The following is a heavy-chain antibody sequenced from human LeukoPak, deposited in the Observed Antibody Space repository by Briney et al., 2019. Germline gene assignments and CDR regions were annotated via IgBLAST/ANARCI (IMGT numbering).Heavy chain of an antibody. Sequence: GGSLRLSCAASGLTFSTSTFSWVRQAPGKGLEWVSAIDGGGTTYYADSAKGRFAISRDNSKNTLSLHMASLTAEDTAIYFCAKDGYCDSTSCQFDFWGQGTLVTVSP. CDR3: AKDGYCDSTSCQFDF. CDR1: GLTFSTST. V-gene: IGHV3-23*01. CDR2: IDGGGTT. J-gene: IGHJ4*02. D-gene: IGHD2-2*03.